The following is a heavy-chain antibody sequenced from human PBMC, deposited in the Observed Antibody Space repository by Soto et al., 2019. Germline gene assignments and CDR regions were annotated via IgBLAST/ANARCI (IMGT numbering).Heavy chain of an antibody. Sequence: SQTLSLTCAISGDSVSSNSAAWNWIRHSPSRGLEWLGRTYYRSKWYNDYAVSVKSRITINPDTSKNQFSLQLNSVTPEDTAVYYCARDGGIIPYAFDIWGQGTMVTVSS. CDR2: TYYRSKWYN. J-gene: IGHJ3*02. V-gene: IGHV6-1*01. D-gene: IGHD3-16*01. CDR1: GDSVSSNSAA. CDR3: ARDGGIIPYAFDI.